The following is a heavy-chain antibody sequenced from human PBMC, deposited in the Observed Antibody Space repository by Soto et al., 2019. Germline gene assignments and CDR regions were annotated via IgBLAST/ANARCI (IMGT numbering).Heavy chain of an antibody. V-gene: IGHV1-3*01. CDR2: INAGNGNT. CDR1: GYTFTSYA. Sequence: ASVKVSCKASGYTFTSYAMHWVRQAPGQRLEWMGWINAGNGNTKYSQKFQGRVTITRDTSASTAYMELSSLRSEDTAVYYCARSLLLGYCGSTSCYTVHYGMDVWGQGTTVTVSS. CDR3: ARSLLLGYCGSTSCYTVHYGMDV. J-gene: IGHJ6*02. D-gene: IGHD2-2*02.